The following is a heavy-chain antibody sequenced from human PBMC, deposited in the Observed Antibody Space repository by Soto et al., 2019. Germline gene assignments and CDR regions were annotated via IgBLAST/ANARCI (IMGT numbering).Heavy chain of an antibody. D-gene: IGHD1-20*01. J-gene: IGHJ4*02. Sequence: QVQLQESGPGLVRPSETLSLTCTVSGGSISPYFWTWIRQPAGQGLEWIGRIYSRGDTNYNPSLKSRVTMSVDTSKNQFSLRLNSVTAADTAVYYCAREDVSLAAFDYWGQGTLVTVSS. CDR1: GGSISPYF. CDR2: IYSRGDT. V-gene: IGHV4-4*07. CDR3: AREDVSLAAFDY.